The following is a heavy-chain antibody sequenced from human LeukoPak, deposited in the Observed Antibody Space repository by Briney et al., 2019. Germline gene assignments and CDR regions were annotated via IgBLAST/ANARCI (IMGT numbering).Heavy chain of an antibody. J-gene: IGHJ4*02. Sequence: SSETLSLTCTVSGVSISTTSYYCGWIRQTPGKGLEWIGSMLYRGSTYYSPSLRSRVIISVDASKNQFFLTLSPVTAADTAVYYCARQGGWGGALSFFDSWGQGTLITVSS. D-gene: IGHD3-16*01. CDR3: ARQGGWGGALSFFDS. V-gene: IGHV4-39*01. CDR2: MLYRGST. CDR1: GVSISTTSYY.